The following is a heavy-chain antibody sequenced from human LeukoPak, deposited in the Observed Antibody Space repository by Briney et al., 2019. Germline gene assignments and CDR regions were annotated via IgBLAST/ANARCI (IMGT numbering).Heavy chain of an antibody. Sequence: GGSLRLSCAASGFTFRSYAMSWVRQVPGEGLEWVATVSGDASQTYDSDSLKGRFTISRNNSKNTVYLRMSSLRAEDTAIYYCAKALDGRGHWYERGADYWGQGTLVAVSS. CDR3: AKALDGRGHWYERGADY. CDR2: VSGDASQT. J-gene: IGHJ4*02. D-gene: IGHD2-21*02. CDR1: GFTFRSYA. V-gene: IGHV3-23*01.